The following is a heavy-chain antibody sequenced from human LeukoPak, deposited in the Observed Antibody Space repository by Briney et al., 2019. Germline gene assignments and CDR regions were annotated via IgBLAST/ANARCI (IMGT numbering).Heavy chain of an antibody. V-gene: IGHV4-34*01. CDR2: INHSGST. Sequence: SETLSLTCAVYGGSFSGYYWSWIRQPPGKGLEWIGEINHSGSTNYNPSLKSRVTISVDTSKNRFSLELSSMTAADTAVYYCARGPTLKYFHHWGLGTLVTVSS. CDR3: ARGPTLKYFHH. J-gene: IGHJ1*01. CDR1: GGSFSGYY.